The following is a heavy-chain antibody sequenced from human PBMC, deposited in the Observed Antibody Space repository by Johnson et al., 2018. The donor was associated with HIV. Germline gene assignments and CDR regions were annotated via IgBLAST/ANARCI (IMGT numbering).Heavy chain of an antibody. CDR2: VNSDGSST. CDR1: GFTFRIYW. D-gene: IGHD2-21*02. Sequence: EQLVESGGGLVQPGGSLRLSCAGSGFTFRIYWMHWVRQAPGKGLVWVSRVNSDGSSTSYVDSVKGRFTVSRDNAKNKLYLQMNSLRAEDTAVYYCARGAWSYCSGDCYGYPPDAFDIWGQGTMVTVSS. CDR3: ARGAWSYCSGDCYGYPPDAFDI. J-gene: IGHJ3*02. V-gene: IGHV3-74*01.